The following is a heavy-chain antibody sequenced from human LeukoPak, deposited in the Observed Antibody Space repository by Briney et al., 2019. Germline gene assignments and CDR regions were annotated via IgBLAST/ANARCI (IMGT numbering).Heavy chain of an antibody. D-gene: IGHD6-13*01. V-gene: IGHV3-33*01. J-gene: IGHJ4*02. CDR1: GFTFSDYG. Sequence: GGSLRLSCAASGFTFSDYGMHWVRQTPGRGLEWVAAIWYDGSNKYYADSVEGRFTISRDNSKNTLYLQMNSLRGEDMALYYCARDIVAAGGRYFDHWGQGTLVTVSS. CDR2: IWYDGSNK. CDR3: ARDIVAAGGRYFDH.